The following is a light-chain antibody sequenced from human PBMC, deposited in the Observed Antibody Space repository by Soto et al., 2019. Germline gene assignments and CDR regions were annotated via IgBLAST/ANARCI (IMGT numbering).Light chain of an antibody. CDR1: QSVTNTH. Sequence: EIVLTQSPGTLSLSPGESATLSCRASQSVTNTHLAWYQQRPGQAPRLLIYHASRRDTGIPDRFSGSGSGADFTLTISGLEPADFAVYFCHQYGTSPQTFGQGTKVEIK. CDR3: HQYGTSPQT. V-gene: IGKV3-20*01. CDR2: HAS. J-gene: IGKJ1*01.